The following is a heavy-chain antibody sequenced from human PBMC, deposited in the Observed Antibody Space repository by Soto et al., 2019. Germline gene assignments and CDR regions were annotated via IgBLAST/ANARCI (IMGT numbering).Heavy chain of an antibody. J-gene: IGHJ3*02. CDR2: IIPILGIA. Sequence: ASVKVSCKASGGTFSSYTISWVRQAPGQGLEWMGRIIPILGIANYAQKFQGRVTITADKSTSTAYMELSSLRSEDTAVYYCAREGRVEVVAATPFAFDIWGQGTMVTVSS. CDR1: GGTFSSYT. V-gene: IGHV1-69*04. D-gene: IGHD2-15*01. CDR3: AREGRVEVVAATPFAFDI.